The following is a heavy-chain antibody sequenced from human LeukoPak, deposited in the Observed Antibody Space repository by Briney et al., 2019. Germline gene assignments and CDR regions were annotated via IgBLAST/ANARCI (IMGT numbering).Heavy chain of an antibody. CDR2: ISWNSGSI. Sequence: GGSLRLSCAASGFTFSSDAMSWVRQAPGKGLEWVSAISWNSGSIGYADSVKGRFTISRDNAKNSLYLQMNSLRAEDTALYYCAKDKYGSGSFSFDYWGQGTLVTVSS. D-gene: IGHD3-10*01. CDR3: AKDKYGSGSFSFDY. V-gene: IGHV3-9*01. CDR1: GFTFSSDA. J-gene: IGHJ4*02.